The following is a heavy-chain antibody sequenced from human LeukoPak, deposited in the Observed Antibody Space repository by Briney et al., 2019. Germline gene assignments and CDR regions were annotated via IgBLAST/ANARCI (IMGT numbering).Heavy chain of an antibody. J-gene: IGHJ4*02. D-gene: IGHD4-11*01. CDR2: IYYSGST. Sequence: NASETLSLTCTVSGGSISSYYWSWIRQPPGKGLEWIGYIYYSGSTNYNPSLKSRVTISVDTSKNQFSLKLSSVIAADTAVYYCASDSGSDYSNYFVYWGQGTLVTVSS. CDR1: GGSISSYY. CDR3: ASDSGSDYSNYFVY. V-gene: IGHV4-59*08.